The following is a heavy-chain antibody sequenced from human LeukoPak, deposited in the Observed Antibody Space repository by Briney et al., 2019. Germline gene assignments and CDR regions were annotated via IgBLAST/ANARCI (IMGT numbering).Heavy chain of an antibody. CDR2: IWYDGSNK. V-gene: IGHV3-33*08. Sequence: GGSLRLSCAASGFTFSSYAMHWVRQAPGKGLEWVAVIWYDGSNKYYADSVKGRFTISRDNSKNTLYLQMNSLRAEDTAVYYCARDLSPYYYGMDVRGQGTTVTVSS. J-gene: IGHJ6*02. CDR1: GFTFSSYA. CDR3: ARDLSPYYYGMDV.